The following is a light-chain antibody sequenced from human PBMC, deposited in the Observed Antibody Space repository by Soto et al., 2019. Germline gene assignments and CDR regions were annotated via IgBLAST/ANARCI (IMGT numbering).Light chain of an antibody. CDR3: QQFNFWHRT. Sequence: EIVLTQSPATLSLSPGERATLSCRASQSVSRYVAWYQQKPGQAPRLLIYGASTRATVIPARFSGSGSGTEFALTINSLQSEASAVYFCQQFNFWHRTCGQGT. CDR2: GAS. CDR1: QSVSRY. V-gene: IGKV3-15*01. J-gene: IGKJ1*01.